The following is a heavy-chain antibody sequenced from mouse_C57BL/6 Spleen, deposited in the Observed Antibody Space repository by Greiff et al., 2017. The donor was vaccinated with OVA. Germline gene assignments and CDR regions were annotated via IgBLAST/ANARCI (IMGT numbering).Heavy chain of an antibody. CDR1: GYTFTDYE. CDR2: IDPETGGT. J-gene: IGHJ2*01. Sequence: QVQLKQSGAELVRPGASVTLSCKASGYTFTDYEMHWVKQTPVHGLEWIGAIDPETGGTAYNQKFKGKAILTADKSSSTAYMELRSLTSEDSAVYYCTRRLYYGSRFDYWGQGTTLTVSS. CDR3: TRRLYYGSRFDY. V-gene: IGHV1-15*01. D-gene: IGHD1-1*01.